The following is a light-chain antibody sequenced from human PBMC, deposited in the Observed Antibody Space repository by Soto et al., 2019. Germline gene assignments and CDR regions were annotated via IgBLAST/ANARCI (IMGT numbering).Light chain of an antibody. J-gene: IGKJ1*01. CDR2: DAS. CDR3: QQYDNLPAWT. Sequence: DIQMTQSPSSLSASVGDRVTITCQASQDISNYLNWYQQKPGKAPKLLIYDASNLETGVPSRFSGSGSGTDFTFPISSLQPADIATYYCQQYDNLPAWTFGQGTKVEIK. CDR1: QDISNY. V-gene: IGKV1-33*01.